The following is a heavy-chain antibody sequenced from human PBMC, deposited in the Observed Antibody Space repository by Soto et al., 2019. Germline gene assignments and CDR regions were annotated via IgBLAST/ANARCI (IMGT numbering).Heavy chain of an antibody. J-gene: IGHJ4*02. D-gene: IGHD6-19*01. CDR3: ARFASSSGWYVVDY. CDR2: IWYDGSNK. CDR1: GFTFSSYG. Sequence: GGSLRLSCAASGFTFSSYGMHWVRQAPGKGLEWVAVIWYDGSNKYYADSVKGRFTISRDNSKNTLYLQMNSLRAEDTAVYYCARFASSSGWYVVDYWGQGTLVTVSS. V-gene: IGHV3-33*01.